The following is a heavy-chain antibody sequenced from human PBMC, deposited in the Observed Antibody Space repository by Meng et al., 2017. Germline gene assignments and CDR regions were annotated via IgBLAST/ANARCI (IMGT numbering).Heavy chain of an antibody. V-gene: IGHV3-9*01. CDR3: AKDGYCSSTSCYFSYYYYGMDV. D-gene: IGHD2-2*01. CDR2: ISRNSGSI. Sequence: TLSLTCAASGFTFDDYAMHWVRQAPGKGLEWVSGISRNSGSIGYADSVKGRFTISRDNAKNSLYLQMNSLRAEDTALYYCAKDGYCSSTSCYFSYYYYGMDVWGQGTTVTVSS. CDR1: GFTFDDYA. J-gene: IGHJ6*02.